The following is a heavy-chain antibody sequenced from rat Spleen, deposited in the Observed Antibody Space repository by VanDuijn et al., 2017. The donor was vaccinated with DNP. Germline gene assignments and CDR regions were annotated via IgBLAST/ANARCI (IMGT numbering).Heavy chain of an antibody. J-gene: IGHJ4*01. CDR3: ARYNSGYYAMDA. Sequence: EVQLVESRGGLVQPGRSMKLSCAASGFTFSDYYMAWVRQAPTKGLEWVAYISYDGGSTNYGDSVKGRFTISRDNAKSTLYLQMNSLRSEDMATYYCARYNSGYYAMDAWGQGSSVTVSS. V-gene: IGHV5-22*01. CDR1: GFTFSDYY. CDR2: ISYDGGST. D-gene: IGHD4-3*01.